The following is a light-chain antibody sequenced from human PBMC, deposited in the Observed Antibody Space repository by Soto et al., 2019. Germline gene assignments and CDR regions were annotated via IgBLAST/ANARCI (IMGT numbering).Light chain of an antibody. CDR1: QSVGSNS. Sequence: EIVLTQSPGTLSLSPGERATLSCRASQSVGSNSLAWYQQKPGQAPRLLIYRASTRATGIPDRFSGSGSGTDFTLAISRLEPEDVAVYYGQQYGNSPWTFGQGTEVEVK. J-gene: IGKJ1*01. CDR2: RAS. CDR3: QQYGNSPWT. V-gene: IGKV3-20*01.